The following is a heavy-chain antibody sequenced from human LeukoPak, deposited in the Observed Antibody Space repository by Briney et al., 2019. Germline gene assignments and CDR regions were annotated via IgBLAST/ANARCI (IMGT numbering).Heavy chain of an antibody. CDR1: GGSFSGYY. D-gene: IGHD5-12*01. CDR3: ARRDRWLRPFDY. V-gene: IGHV4-34*01. CDR2: INHSGST. Sequence: SETLSLTCAVYGGSFSGYYWSWIRQPPGKGLEWIGEINHSGSTNYNPSLKSRVTISVDTSKNQLSLKLSSVTAADTAVYYCARRDRWLRPFDYWGQGTLVTVPS. J-gene: IGHJ4*02.